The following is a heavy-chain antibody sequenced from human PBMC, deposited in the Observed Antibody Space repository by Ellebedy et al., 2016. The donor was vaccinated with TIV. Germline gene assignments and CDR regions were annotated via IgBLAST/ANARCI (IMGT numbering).Heavy chain of an antibody. Sequence: AASVKVSCKASGYTFTFTAYYMPWVRQAPGQGLEWMGWSNPNSGDTKYAQRFQGRVTMTRDTSISTAYMELSRLRSDDTALYFCATSGWVVAATSVDFDIWGQGTMVTVSS. D-gene: IGHD1-26*01. J-gene: IGHJ3*02. V-gene: IGHV1-2*02. CDR1: GYTFTFTAYY. CDR2: SNPNSGDT. CDR3: ATSGWVVAATSVDFDI.